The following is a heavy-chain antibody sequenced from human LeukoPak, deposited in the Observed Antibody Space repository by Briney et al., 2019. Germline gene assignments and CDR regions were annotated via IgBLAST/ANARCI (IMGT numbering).Heavy chain of an antibody. J-gene: IGHJ4*02. CDR2: ISHRGIT. CDR3: AIFMDVVPGTMP. V-gene: IGHV4-34*01. D-gene: IGHD2-2*01. Sequence: SETLSLTCSVYGGSLINYFCHWIRQAPGKGLEWIGEISHRGITKHNPALKSRVTMSQDTSRSQFSLKMTSVTGADTAVYYCAIFMDVVPGTMPWGLGTLVTVSS. CDR1: GGSLINYF.